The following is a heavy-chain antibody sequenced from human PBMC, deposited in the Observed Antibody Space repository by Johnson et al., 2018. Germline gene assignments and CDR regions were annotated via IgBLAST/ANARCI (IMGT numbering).Heavy chain of an antibody. CDR3: TRRNPVAAAIPFDP. Sequence: QPGRSLRLSCAASGFTFSSYGMHWVRQAPGKGLEWVAVISYDGSNKYYADSVKGRFTLSRDNSKNTLYLQMHSLKTEDTAVYYCTRRNPVAAAIPFDPWGQGTLVTVSS. CDR2: ISYDGSNK. CDR1: GFTFSSYG. D-gene: IGHD6-13*01. V-gene: IGHV3-30*03. J-gene: IGHJ5*02.